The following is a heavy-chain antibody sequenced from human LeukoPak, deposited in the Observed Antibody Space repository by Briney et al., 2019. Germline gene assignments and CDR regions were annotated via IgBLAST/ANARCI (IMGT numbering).Heavy chain of an antibody. J-gene: IGHJ4*02. Sequence: ASVKVSCKASGYTFTSYGVSWVRQAPGQGLEWMGWINPNSGGTNYAQKFQGRVTMTRDTSISTAYMELSRLRSDDTAVYYCAREGIQLQGFDYWGQGTLVTVSS. V-gene: IGHV1-2*02. CDR1: GYTFTSYG. D-gene: IGHD5-18*01. CDR3: AREGIQLQGFDY. CDR2: INPNSGGT.